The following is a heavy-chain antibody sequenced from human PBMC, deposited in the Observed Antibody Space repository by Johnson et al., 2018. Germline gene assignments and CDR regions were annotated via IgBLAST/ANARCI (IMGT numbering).Heavy chain of an antibody. D-gene: IGHD4-17*01. CDR3: ARVTTLTTLSYSYYYMDV. V-gene: IGHV4-61*02. CDR1: GGSISSGSYY. Sequence: QVQLQESGPRLVKPSQTLSLTCPVSGGSISSGSYYWSWIRQPAGKGLEWIGRIHSSGGTSYNPSLKRQVTIFLDTSKNQFALKLSSGTATDTAVYYCARVTTLTTLSYSYYYMDVWGKGTTVTVSS. J-gene: IGHJ6*03. CDR2: IHSSGGT.